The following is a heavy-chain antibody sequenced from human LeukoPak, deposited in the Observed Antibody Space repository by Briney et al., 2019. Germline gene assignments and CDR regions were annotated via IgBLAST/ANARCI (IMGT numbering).Heavy chain of an antibody. CDR1: GGSFSGYY. CDR2: INHSGST. Sequence: TSETLSLTCAVYGGSFSGYYWSWIRQPPGKGLEWIGEINHSGSTNYNPSLKSRVTISVDTSKNQFPLKLSSVTAADTAVYYCARGVVNDSSGLHYFDYWGQGTLVTVSS. J-gene: IGHJ4*02. CDR3: ARGVVNDSSGLHYFDY. D-gene: IGHD3-22*01. V-gene: IGHV4-34*01.